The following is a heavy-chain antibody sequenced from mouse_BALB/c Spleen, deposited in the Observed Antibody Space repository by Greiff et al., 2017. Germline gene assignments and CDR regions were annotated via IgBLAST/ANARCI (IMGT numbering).Heavy chain of an antibody. D-gene: IGHD3-3*01. Sequence: VQLQESGPGLVKPSQSLSLTCTVTGYSITSDYAWNWIRQFPGNKLEWMGYISYSGSTSYNPSLKSRISITRDTSKNQFFLQLNSVTTEDTATYYCAGGKGAMDYWGQGTSVTVSS. CDR1: GYSITSDYA. CDR3: AGGKGAMDY. CDR2: ISYSGST. J-gene: IGHJ4*01. V-gene: IGHV3-2*02.